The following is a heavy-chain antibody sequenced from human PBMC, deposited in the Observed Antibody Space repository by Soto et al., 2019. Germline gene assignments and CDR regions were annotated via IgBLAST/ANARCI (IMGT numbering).Heavy chain of an antibody. CDR1: GGSIIGYY. D-gene: IGHD6-13*01. Sequence: SETLSLTCTVSGGSIIGYYWSWIRQSPGKGLEWIGYIHYSGSTNYNPSLKSRVTISVDTSKNQLSLKLSSVTAADTAVYYCARGSAAGTKSPFDYWGQGTLVTVSS. CDR3: ARGSAAGTKSPFDY. CDR2: IHYSGST. V-gene: IGHV4-59*01. J-gene: IGHJ4*02.